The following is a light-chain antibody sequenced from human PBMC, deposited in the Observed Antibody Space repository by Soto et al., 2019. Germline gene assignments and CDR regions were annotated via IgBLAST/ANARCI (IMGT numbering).Light chain of an antibody. CDR2: AAS. CDR3: QHLDTYPIT. V-gene: IGKV1-9*01. J-gene: IGKJ5*01. Sequence: IQLTQSPSSLSASVGDRVTITCRASQGISSYLAWYQQKPGEAPKLLIYAASPLQSGVPARFSGSGSGTDFTLTISSLQPEDFATYYCQHLDTYPITFGQGTRLEIK. CDR1: QGISSY.